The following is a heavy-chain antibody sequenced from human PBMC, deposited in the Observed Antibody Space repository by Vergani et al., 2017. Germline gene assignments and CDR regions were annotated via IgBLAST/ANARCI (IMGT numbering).Heavy chain of an antibody. CDR1: GFTFSDYY. J-gene: IGHJ6*02. Sequence: VQLVESGGGLVKPGGSLRLSCAASGFTFSDYYMSWIRQAPGKGLEWIGYIYYSGSTYYNPSLKSRVTISVDTSKNQFSLKLSSVTAADTAVYYCARDRDYGGYYYGMDVWGQGTTVTVSS. CDR2: IYYSGST. V-gene: IGHV4-31*02. CDR3: ARDRDYGGYYYGMDV. D-gene: IGHD3-16*01.